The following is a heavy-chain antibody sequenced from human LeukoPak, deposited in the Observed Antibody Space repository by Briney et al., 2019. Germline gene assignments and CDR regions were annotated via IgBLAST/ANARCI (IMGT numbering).Heavy chain of an antibody. CDR1: GYTFTSYS. CDR3: AREPAALPPTLFYC. D-gene: IGHD2-2*02. CDR2: INTNTGNP. J-gene: IGHJ4*01. V-gene: IGHV7-4-1*02. Sequence: ASVKVSCKASGYTFTSYSMHWVRQAPGQGLEWMGRINTNTGNPTYAQGFTGHFVFSLDTSVSTAYLQISSLKAEDTAVYYCAREPAALPPTLFYCWGQGTLGTVPS.